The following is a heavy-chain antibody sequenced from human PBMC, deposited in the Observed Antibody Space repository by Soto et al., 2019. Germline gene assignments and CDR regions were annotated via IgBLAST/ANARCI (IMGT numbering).Heavy chain of an antibody. Sequence: GGSLRLSCAASGFTVSNNYMSWVRQAPGKGLEWVSIIYSGGSTYYADSVQGRFTISRDNSKSTLYVQMNSLRAEDTAVYYCARSYCGDDCALDHWGQGTLVTVS. D-gene: IGHD2-21*02. CDR3: ARSYCGDDCALDH. CDR1: GFTVSNNY. J-gene: IGHJ4*02. CDR2: IYSGGST. V-gene: IGHV3-53*01.